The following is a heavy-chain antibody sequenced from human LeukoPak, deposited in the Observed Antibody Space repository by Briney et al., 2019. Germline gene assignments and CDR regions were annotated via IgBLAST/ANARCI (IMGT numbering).Heavy chain of an antibody. CDR3: ARVGGSGYYRYYFDY. J-gene: IGHJ4*02. V-gene: IGHV1-46*01. CDR1: GYTFTSYY. D-gene: IGHD3-22*01. CDR2: INPSGGST. Sequence: ASVKVSCKASGYTFTSYYMHWVRQAPGQGLEWMGIINPSGGSTSYAQKFQGRVTMTRDTSTSTVYMELSSLRSEDTAVYYCARVGGSGYYRYYFDYWGQGTLVTVSS.